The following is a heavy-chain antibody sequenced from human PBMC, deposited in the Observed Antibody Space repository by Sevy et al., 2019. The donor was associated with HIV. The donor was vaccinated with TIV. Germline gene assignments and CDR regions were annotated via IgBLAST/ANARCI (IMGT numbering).Heavy chain of an antibody. Sequence: SETLSLTCTVSGYSISSGYYWGWIRQPPGKGLEWIGSIYHSGSTYYNPSLKSRVTISVDTSKNQFSLKLSSVTAADTAMYYCVRTSRFLEWLLPGGPDYGMDVWGQGTTVTVSS. CDR3: VRTSRFLEWLLPGGPDYGMDV. V-gene: IGHV4-38-2*02. CDR2: IYHSGST. J-gene: IGHJ6*02. CDR1: GYSISSGYY. D-gene: IGHD3-3*01.